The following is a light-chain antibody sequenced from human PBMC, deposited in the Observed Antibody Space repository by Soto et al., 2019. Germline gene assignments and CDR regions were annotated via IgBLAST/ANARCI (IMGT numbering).Light chain of an antibody. Sequence: EIVLTQSPATLSLSPWEIVTLSCRASQSVGTYLAWYQQKPGQPPRLLIYNASNRASGIPARFSGSGSGTDFTLTIGSLEPEDFAVYYCQQRSNWPVTFGQGTKVDIK. V-gene: IGKV3-11*01. CDR1: QSVGTY. CDR2: NAS. CDR3: QQRSNWPVT. J-gene: IGKJ1*01.